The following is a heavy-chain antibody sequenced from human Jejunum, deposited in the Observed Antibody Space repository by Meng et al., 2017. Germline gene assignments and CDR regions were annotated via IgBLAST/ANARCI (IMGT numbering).Heavy chain of an antibody. CDR3: AKSPETYYDYVWGSDRLSFDY. Sequence: GESLKISCAASGFTFSSYAMSWVRQAPGKGLEWVSAISGSGGSTYYADSVKGRFTISRDNSKNTLYLQMNSLRAEDTAVYYCAKSPETYYDYVWGSDRLSFDYWGQGTLVTVSS. V-gene: IGHV3-23*01. J-gene: IGHJ4*02. CDR2: ISGSGGST. CDR1: GFTFSSYA. D-gene: IGHD3-16*02.